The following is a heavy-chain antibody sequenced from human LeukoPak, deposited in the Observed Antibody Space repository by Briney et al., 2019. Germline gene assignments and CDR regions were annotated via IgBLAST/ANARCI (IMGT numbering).Heavy chain of an antibody. J-gene: IGHJ2*01. CDR2: IYRTGTT. V-gene: IGHV4-38-2*02. Sequence: PSETLSLTCTVSGYSIGNGYFWGWIRQPPGKELEWIGNIYRTGTTFYNPSLQSRVSMSVDTSKNTFSLNLKSVTAADTAVYYCARLTSSWYQDWYFDLWGRGTLVTVSS. D-gene: IGHD6-13*01. CDR3: ARLTSSWYQDWYFDL. CDR1: GYSIGNGYF.